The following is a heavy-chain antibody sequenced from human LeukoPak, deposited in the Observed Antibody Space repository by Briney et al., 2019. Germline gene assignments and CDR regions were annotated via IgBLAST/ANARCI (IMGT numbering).Heavy chain of an antibody. CDR2: ISYDGSNK. CDR1: GSTFSSYA. V-gene: IGHV3-30-3*01. CDR3: VSGTGNFDY. Sequence: PTGGSLRLSCAASGSTFSSYAMHWVRQAPGKGLEWVAVISYDGSNKYYADSVKGRFTISRDNSKNTLYLQMNSLRAEDTAVYYCVSGTGNFDYWGQGTLVTVSS. D-gene: IGHD1-7*01. J-gene: IGHJ4*02.